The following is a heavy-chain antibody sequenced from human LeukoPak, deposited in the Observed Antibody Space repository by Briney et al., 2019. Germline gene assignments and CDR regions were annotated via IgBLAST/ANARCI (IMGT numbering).Heavy chain of an antibody. D-gene: IGHD6-19*01. CDR2: ISGSGGST. CDR1: GFTFSSYA. CDR3: AKDLSPGIAVAGYFDY. Sequence: QPGGSLRLSCAASGFTFSSYAMSWVRQAPGKGLEWVSAISGSGGSTYYADSVKGRFTISRDNSKNTLYLQMNSLRAEDTAVYYCAKDLSPGIAVAGYFDYWGQGTLVTVSS. V-gene: IGHV3-23*01. J-gene: IGHJ4*02.